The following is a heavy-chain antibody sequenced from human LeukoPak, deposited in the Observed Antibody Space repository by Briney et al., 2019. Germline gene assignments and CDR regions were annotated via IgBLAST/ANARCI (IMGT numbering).Heavy chain of an antibody. J-gene: IGHJ5*02. Sequence: ASVKVSCKASGYTFTSYYMHWVRQAPGQGLEWMGIINPSGGSTSYAQKFQGRVTMTRDTSTSTVYMELGSLRSEDTAVYYCARVQSGRDDWFDPWGQGTLVTVSS. CDR1: GYTFTSYY. D-gene: IGHD2-21*02. CDR2: INPSGGST. CDR3: ARVQSGRDDWFDP. V-gene: IGHV1-46*01.